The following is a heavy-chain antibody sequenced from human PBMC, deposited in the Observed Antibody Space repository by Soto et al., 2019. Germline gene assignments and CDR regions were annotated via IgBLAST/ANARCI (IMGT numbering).Heavy chain of an antibody. V-gene: IGHV3-21*01. Sequence: GGSLRPSCSTSGFTYSSYTMNWVRQAPGKGLEWVSCISTSSSYIYYADSVKGRFTISRDNAKNSLYLQMNSLSAEDTAVYYCATEYSYGYFDYWGQGTLVTVSS. CDR2: ISTSSSYI. J-gene: IGHJ4*02. D-gene: IGHD5-18*01. CDR1: GFTYSSYT. CDR3: ATEYSYGYFDY.